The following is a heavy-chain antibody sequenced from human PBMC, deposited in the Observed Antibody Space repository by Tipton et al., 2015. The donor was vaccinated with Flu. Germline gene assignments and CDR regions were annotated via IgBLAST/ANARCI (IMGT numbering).Heavy chain of an antibody. D-gene: IGHD3-3*01. CDR2: INHSGST. V-gene: IGHV4-34*01. J-gene: IGHJ4*02. CDR1: GGSFSGYY. Sequence: TLSLTCAVYGGSFSGYYWSWIRQPPGKGLEWIGEINHSGSTNYNPSLKSRVTISVDTSKNQFSLKLSSVTAADTAVYYCARGPRYYDFWSGYYAFDYWGQGTLVTVSS. CDR3: ARGPRYYDFWSGYYAFDY.